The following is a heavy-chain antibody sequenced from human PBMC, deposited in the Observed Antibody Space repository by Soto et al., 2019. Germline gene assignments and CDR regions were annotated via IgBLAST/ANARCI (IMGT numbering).Heavy chain of an antibody. D-gene: IGHD3-10*01. CDR3: ARGSWFGELLDAFDI. J-gene: IGHJ3*02. CDR2: ISSSSSYI. V-gene: IGHV3-21*01. Sequence: GGSLRLSCAASGFTFSSYSMNWFGQAPGKGLEWVSSISSSSSYIYYADSVKGRFTISRDNAKNSLYLQMNSLRAEDTAVYYCARGSWFGELLDAFDIWGQGTMVTVSS. CDR1: GFTFSSYS.